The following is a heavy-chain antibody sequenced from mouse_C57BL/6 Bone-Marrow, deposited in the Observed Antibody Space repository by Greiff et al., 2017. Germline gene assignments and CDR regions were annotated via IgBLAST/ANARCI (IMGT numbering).Heavy chain of an antibody. V-gene: IGHV1-81*01. Sequence: QVQLQQSGAELARPGASVKLSCKASGYTFTSYGISWVKQRTGQGLEWIGEIYPRSGNTYYNEKFKGKATLTADNSSSTAYMELRSLTSVNSAVYFCANYYYGSSYDAMDYWGQGTSVTVSS. D-gene: IGHD1-1*01. CDR2: IYPRSGNT. CDR3: ANYYYGSSYDAMDY. CDR1: GYTFTSYG. J-gene: IGHJ4*01.